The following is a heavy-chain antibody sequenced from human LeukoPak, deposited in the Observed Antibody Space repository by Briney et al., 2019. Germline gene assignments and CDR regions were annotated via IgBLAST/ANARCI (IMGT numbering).Heavy chain of an antibody. CDR3: ARGRLGDAFDY. J-gene: IGHJ4*02. CDR2: IYHSGST. Sequence: PSETLSLTCAVSGGSIKSNNWWSWVRQPPGKGLEWIGEIYHSGSTNYNPSLESRVTVSVDKSKNQFSLDLSSVTAADTAVYYCARGRLGDAFDYWGQGTLVTVSS. D-gene: IGHD2-21*02. CDR1: GGSIKSNNW. V-gene: IGHV4-4*02.